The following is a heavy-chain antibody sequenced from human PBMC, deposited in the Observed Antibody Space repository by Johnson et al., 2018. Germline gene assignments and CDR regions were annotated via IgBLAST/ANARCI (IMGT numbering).Heavy chain of an antibody. V-gene: IGHV3-21*01. CDR2: ISSSSSYI. J-gene: IGHJ6*02. Sequence: VQLVESGGGLVKPGGSXRLSCAASGFTFSSYSMNWVRQAPGKGLEWVSSISSSSSYIYYADSVKGRFTISRDNAKKSLYLQMNSLRAEDTAVYYCARVDDGSGSYYYYYGMDVWGQGTTVTVSS. D-gene: IGHD3-10*01. CDR1: GFTFSSYS. CDR3: ARVDDGSGSYYYYYGMDV.